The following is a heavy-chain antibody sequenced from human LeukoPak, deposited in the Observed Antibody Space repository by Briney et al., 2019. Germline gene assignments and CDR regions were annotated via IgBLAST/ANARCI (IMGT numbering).Heavy chain of an antibody. CDR1: GFTFSTYA. Sequence: GGSLRLSCAASGFTFSTYAMGWVRQAPGKGLEWVSAISNTGGDTYFADSVEGRFTISRDNSKDTLYLQMNALTAEDTAVYYCARDLTRSTSPRYFDYWGQGTLVTVSS. D-gene: IGHD2-2*01. J-gene: IGHJ4*02. CDR3: ARDLTRSTSPRYFDY. V-gene: IGHV3-23*01. CDR2: ISNTGGDT.